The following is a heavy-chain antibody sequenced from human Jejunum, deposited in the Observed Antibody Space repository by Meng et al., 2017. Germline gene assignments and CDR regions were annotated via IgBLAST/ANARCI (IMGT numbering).Heavy chain of an antibody. Sequence: VPLQPSRLGLVEPSQTLSLTCAISGDSVSSNRATWNRFRQSPSRGLEWLGRTYHRSKWYNDYAVSVKGRITINPDTSKNQFSLQLNSLTPEDTAVYYCARDDISVYFQQWGQGTLVTVSS. J-gene: IGHJ1*01. CDR3: ARDDISVYFQQ. CDR2: TYHRSKWYN. CDR1: GDSVSSNRAT. V-gene: IGHV6-1*02.